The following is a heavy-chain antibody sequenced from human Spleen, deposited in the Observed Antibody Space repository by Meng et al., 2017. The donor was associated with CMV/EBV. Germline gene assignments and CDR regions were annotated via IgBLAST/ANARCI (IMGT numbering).Heavy chain of an antibody. CDR2: INWDGGNT. D-gene: IGHD6-6*01. J-gene: IGHJ6*02. V-gene: IGHV3-43*01. CDR3: AKVRTRKYYYGMDV. CDR1: GFTFDDYT. Sequence: GESLKISCVASGFTFDDYTMHWVRQAPGKGLEWVSLINWDGGNTYYADSVKGRFTISRDNSKNSLYLQMNSLRTEDTALYYCAKVRTRKYYYGMDVWGQGTTVTVSS.